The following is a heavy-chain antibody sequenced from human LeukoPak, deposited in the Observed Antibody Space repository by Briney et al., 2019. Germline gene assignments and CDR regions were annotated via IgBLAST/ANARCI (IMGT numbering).Heavy chain of an antibody. CDR2: IYTSGST. Sequence: SETLSLTCTVSGGSISSYYWSWIRQPAGKGLEWIGRIYTSGSTNYNPSLKSRVTMSVDTSKNQFSLKLSSVTAADTAVYYCARDPLIDSSGYYNWFDPWGQGTLVTVSS. CDR1: GGSISSYY. V-gene: IGHV4-4*07. D-gene: IGHD3-22*01. J-gene: IGHJ5*02. CDR3: ARDPLIDSSGYYNWFDP.